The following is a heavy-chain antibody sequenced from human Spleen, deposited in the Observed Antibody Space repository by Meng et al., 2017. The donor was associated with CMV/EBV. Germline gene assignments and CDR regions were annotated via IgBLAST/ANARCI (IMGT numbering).Heavy chain of an antibody. J-gene: IGHJ4*02. D-gene: IGHD2-2*01. Sequence: SLKISCAASGFTFDDYAMHWVRQAPGKGLEWVSGISWNSGSIGYADSVKGRFTISRDNAKNSLYLQMNSLRAEDTALYYCAKGRGGYQLLPLDYWGQGTLVTVSS. CDR3: AKGRGGYQLLPLDY. CDR1: GFTFDDYA. CDR2: ISWNSGSI. V-gene: IGHV3-9*01.